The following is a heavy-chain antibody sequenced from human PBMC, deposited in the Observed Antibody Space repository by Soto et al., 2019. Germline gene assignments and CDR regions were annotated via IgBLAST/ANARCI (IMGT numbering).Heavy chain of an antibody. V-gene: IGHV3-48*01. J-gene: IGHJ4*02. CDR3: ARSLTFGGVIVIYYFDY. CDR2: ISSSSSTI. CDR1: GFTFSSYS. Sequence: PGVSLRLSFAASGFTFSSYSMNWVRQAPGKGLEWVSYISSSSSTIYYADSVKGRFTISRDNAKNSLYLQMNSLRAEDTAVYYCARSLTFGGVIVIYYFDYWGQGTLVTVSS. D-gene: IGHD3-16*02.